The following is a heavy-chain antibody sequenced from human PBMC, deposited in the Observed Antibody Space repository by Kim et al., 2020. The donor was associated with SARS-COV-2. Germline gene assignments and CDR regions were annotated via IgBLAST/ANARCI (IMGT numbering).Heavy chain of an antibody. CDR2: MNPNSGNT. V-gene: IGHV1-8*02. J-gene: IGHJ6*02. CDR3: AREGYGIIYYYYYGMDV. D-gene: IGHD1-1*01. Sequence: ASVKVSCKASGYTFTSYDINWVRQATGQGLEWMGWMNPNSGNTGYAQKFQGRVTMTRNTSISTAYMELSSLRSEDTAVYYCAREGYGIIYYYYYGMDVWGQGTTVTVSS. CDR1: GYTFTSYD.